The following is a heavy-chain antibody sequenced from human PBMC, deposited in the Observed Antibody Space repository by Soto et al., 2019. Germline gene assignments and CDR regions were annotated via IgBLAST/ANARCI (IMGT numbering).Heavy chain of an antibody. V-gene: IGHV3-74*01. CDR1: GFTFSSYW. J-gene: IGHJ6*02. Sequence: EVQLVESGGGLVQPGGSLRLSCAASGFTFSSYWMHWVRQAPGKGLEWVSRINSDSSSTNYAESVKGQFTITRDNAEYTLYLQRSRRRAEVSAVYYCGRDEPNYDFWRRGLDVWGQGTTVSVSS. CDR2: INSDSSST. D-gene: IGHD3-3*01. CDR3: GRDEPNYDFWRRGLDV.